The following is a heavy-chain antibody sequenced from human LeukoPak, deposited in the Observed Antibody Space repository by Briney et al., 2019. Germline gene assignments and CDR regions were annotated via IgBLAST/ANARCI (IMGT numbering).Heavy chain of an antibody. CDR2: IIPIFGTA. CDR3: ARRKGSGRLDAFDI. Sequence: SVKGACKASGGTFSSYAISWVRQAPGQGNEWMGGIIPIFGTANYAQKFQGRVTITADESTSTAYMELSSLRSEDTAVYYCARRKGSGRLDAFDIWGQGTMVTVSS. D-gene: IGHD3-10*01. J-gene: IGHJ3*02. CDR1: GGTFSSYA. V-gene: IGHV1-69*01.